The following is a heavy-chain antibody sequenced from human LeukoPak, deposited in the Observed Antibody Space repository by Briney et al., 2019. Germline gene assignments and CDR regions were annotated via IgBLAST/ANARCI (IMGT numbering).Heavy chain of an antibody. CDR1: GGSISSYY. J-gene: IGHJ6*03. Sequence: SETLSLTCIVSGGSISSYYWSWIRQPPGKGLEWIGYIYYSGSTNYNPSLKSRVTISVDTSKNQFSLKLSSVTAADTAVYYCARRQGGLHYYYYMDVWGKGTTVTVSS. CDR3: ARRQGGLHYYYYMDV. D-gene: IGHD2-21*02. CDR2: IYYSGST. V-gene: IGHV4-59*01.